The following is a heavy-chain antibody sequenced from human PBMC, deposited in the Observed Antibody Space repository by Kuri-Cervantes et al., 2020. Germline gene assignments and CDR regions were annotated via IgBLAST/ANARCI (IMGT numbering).Heavy chain of an antibody. Sequence: GESLKISCAASGFTFSSYAMHWVRQAPGKGLEWVAVISYDGNNKYYADSVKGRFTISRDNSKNTLYLQMNSLRAEDTAVYYCAKVAGGSSSSASLQDYWGQGTLVTVSS. J-gene: IGHJ4*02. V-gene: IGHV3-30-3*01. CDR1: GFTFSSYA. CDR2: ISYDGNNK. D-gene: IGHD6-6*01. CDR3: AKVAGGSSSSASLQDY.